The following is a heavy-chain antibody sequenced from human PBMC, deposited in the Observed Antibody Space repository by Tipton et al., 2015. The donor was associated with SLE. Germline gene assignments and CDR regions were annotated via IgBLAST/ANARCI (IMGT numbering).Heavy chain of an antibody. J-gene: IGHJ4*02. CDR3: ARVPLYYYGSGSYYYFDY. D-gene: IGHD3-10*01. V-gene: IGHV4-34*01. CDR1: GGSFSGYY. Sequence: TLSLTCAVYGGSFSGYYWSWIRQPPGKGLEWIGEINHSGSTNYNPSLKSRITISIDMSKIQFSLKLSSVTAADTAVYYCARVPLYYYGSGSYYYFDYWGQGTLVTVSS. CDR2: INHSGST.